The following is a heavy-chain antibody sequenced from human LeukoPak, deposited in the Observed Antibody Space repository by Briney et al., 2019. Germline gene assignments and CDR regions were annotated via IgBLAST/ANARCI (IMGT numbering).Heavy chain of an antibody. D-gene: IGHD6-19*01. CDR3: ARTFGSGRYPGDSFDP. Sequence: TGGSLRLSCTASGFPFSNYWMHWVRQGPGKGLEWVTRIYSDGSSTTYADSVKGRFTIPRDNAKNTLYLQMSSLRVDDTAVYYCARTFGSGRYPGDSFDPWGQGTLVTVSS. V-gene: IGHV3-74*01. CDR1: GFPFSNYW. J-gene: IGHJ5*02. CDR2: IYSDGSST.